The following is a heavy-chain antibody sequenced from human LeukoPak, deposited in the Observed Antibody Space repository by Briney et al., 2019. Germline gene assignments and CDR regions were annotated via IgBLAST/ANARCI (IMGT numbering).Heavy chain of an antibody. J-gene: IGHJ4*02. CDR3: AKGSRGSCRGAYCYSFDN. CDR1: GFTFSNYW. D-gene: IGHD2-21*02. Sequence: PGGSLRLSCAASGFTFSNYWMHWVRQAPGKGLVWVSRINSDGINTSYADSVKGRFTISRDNAKNTLNLQMNSLRAEDTAVYYCAKGSRGSCRGAYCYSFDNWGQGAVVTVSS. V-gene: IGHV3-74*01. CDR2: INSDGINT.